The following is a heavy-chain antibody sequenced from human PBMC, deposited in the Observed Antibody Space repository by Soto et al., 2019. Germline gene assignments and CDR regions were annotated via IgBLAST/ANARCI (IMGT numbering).Heavy chain of an antibody. J-gene: IGHJ6*02. V-gene: IGHV1-69*13. D-gene: IGHD2-21*02. CDR3: ARENIVVVTAGTLYYYYYGMDV. CDR1: GGTFSSYA. Sequence: GASVKVSCKASGGTFSSYAISWVRQAPGQGLEWMGGIIPIFGTANYAQKFQGRVTITADESTSTAYMELSSLRSEDTAVYYCARENIVVVTAGTLYYYYYGMDVWGQGTTVTVSS. CDR2: IIPIFGTA.